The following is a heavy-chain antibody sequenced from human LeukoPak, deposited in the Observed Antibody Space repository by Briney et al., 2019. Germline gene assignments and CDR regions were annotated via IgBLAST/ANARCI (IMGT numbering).Heavy chain of an antibody. J-gene: IGHJ4*02. D-gene: IGHD3-16*01. Sequence: SGGSLRLSCAASGFTFSRYAMHWVRQAPGKGLEWVAVLSYDGSDKYYADSVKGRFTISRDNSKNTVYLRMNSLRAEDTAVYCCARDLNGAGEGPLDYWGQGTLVTVSS. CDR1: GFTFSRYA. V-gene: IGHV3-30*04. CDR3: ARDLNGAGEGPLDY. CDR2: LSYDGSDK.